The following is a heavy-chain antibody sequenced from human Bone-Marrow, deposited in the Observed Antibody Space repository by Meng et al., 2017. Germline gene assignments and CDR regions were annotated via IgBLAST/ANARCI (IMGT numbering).Heavy chain of an antibody. CDR2: INHSGST. CDR1: GGSFSGYY. D-gene: IGHD7-27*01. CDR3: ARIGKAKLGKSAFDI. V-gene: IGHV4-34*01. J-gene: IGHJ3*02. Sequence: SETLSLTCAVYGGSFSGYYWSWIRPPPGKGLEWIGEINHSGSTNYNPSLKSRVTISVDTSKNQFSLKLSSVTAADTAVYYCARIGKAKLGKSAFDIWGQGTMVTVSS.